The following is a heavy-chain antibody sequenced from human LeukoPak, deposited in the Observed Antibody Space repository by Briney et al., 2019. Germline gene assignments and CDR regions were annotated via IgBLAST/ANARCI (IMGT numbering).Heavy chain of an antibody. CDR1: GGSISSYY. V-gene: IGHV4-59*12. CDR3: ARFRDIVVVVAAYQRHDAFDI. J-gene: IGHJ3*02. CDR2: IYSSGST. Sequence: SETLSLTCTVSGGSISSYYWSWIRQPPGKGLEWIGNIYSSGSTNYNPSLKSRVTISVDTSKNQFSLKLSSVTAADTAVYYCARFRDIVVVVAAYQRHDAFDIWGQGTMVTVSS. D-gene: IGHD2-15*01.